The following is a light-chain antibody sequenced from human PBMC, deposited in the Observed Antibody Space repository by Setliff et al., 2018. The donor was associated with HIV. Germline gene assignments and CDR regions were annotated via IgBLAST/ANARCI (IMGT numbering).Light chain of an antibody. CDR2: EVS. Sequence: QSVLTQPASVSGSPGQSITISCTGTSSDVGGYDYVSWYQLHPGKTPKLMIFEVSNRRSGVSYRFSGSKSANTASLTISGLRPEDEGDYFCCSYTSTSARVFGTGTKVTVL. V-gene: IGLV2-14*01. J-gene: IGLJ1*01. CDR1: SSDVGGYDY. CDR3: CSYTSTSARV.